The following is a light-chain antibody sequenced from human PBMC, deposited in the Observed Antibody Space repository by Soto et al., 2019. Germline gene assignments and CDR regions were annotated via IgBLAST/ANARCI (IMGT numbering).Light chain of an antibody. CDR2: GAS. CDR3: QHYNNWPAWT. Sequence: EIVMTQSPATLSVSPGERVTLSCRASQSVRNNLAWYQQKPGQAPRLLIYGASTRATGIPARFSGSGSGTEFTLTISSLQSEDFAVYYCQHYNNWPAWTFGQGTKVEIK. CDR1: QSVRNN. J-gene: IGKJ1*01. V-gene: IGKV3-15*01.